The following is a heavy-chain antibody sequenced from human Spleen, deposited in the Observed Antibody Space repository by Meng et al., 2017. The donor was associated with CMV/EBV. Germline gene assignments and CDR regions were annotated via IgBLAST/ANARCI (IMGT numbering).Heavy chain of an antibody. CDR1: GGSISSINYY. J-gene: IGHJ4*02. V-gene: IGHV4-39*07. Sequence: ESLKISCTVSGGSISSINYYWAWIRQPPGKGLDWIGSIYYSGSTYYNSSLKSRVTMSLDTSKNHFSLKLSSVTAADTAVYYCARGLRDHDYTTFNYWGQGKLVTVSS. CDR3: ARGLRDHDYTTFNY. CDR2: IYYSGST. D-gene: IGHD3-16*01.